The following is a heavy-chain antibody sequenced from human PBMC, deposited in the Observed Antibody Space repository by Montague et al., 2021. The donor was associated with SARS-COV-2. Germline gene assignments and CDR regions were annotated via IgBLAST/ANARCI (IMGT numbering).Heavy chain of an antibody. D-gene: IGHD4-17*01. CDR3: ARDYGDCGAGYYYGMDV. V-gene: IGHV4-39*07. Sequence: SETLSLTCTVSGGSISSSSYYWGWIRQPPGKGLEWIGSIYYSGSTYYNPSLKSRVTISVDTSKNQFSLKLSSLTAAATAVYYCARDYGDCGAGYYYGMDVWGQGTTVTVSS. CDR2: IYYSGST. CDR1: GGSISSSSYY. J-gene: IGHJ6*02.